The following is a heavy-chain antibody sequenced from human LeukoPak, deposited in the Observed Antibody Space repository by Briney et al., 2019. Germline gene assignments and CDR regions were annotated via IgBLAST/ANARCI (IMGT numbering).Heavy chain of an antibody. J-gene: IGHJ4*02. CDR2: IYYSGST. D-gene: IGHD1-14*01. V-gene: IGHV4-31*03. Sequence: ASQTLSLTCTVSGGSISSGGYYWSWIRQHPGKGLEWIGYIYYSGSTYYNPSLKSRVTISVDTSKNQFSLKLSSVTAANTAVYYCARNHGALFDYWGQGTLVTVSS. CDR3: ARNHGALFDY. CDR1: GGSISSGGYY.